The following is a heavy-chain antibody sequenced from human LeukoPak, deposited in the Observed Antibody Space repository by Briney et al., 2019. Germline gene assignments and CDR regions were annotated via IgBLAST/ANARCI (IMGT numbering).Heavy chain of an antibody. CDR1: GFTFSSYA. CDR2: ISGSGGST. V-gene: IGHV3-23*01. Sequence: GGSPRLSCAASGFTFSSYAMSWVRQAPGKGLEWVSAISGSGGSTYYADSVKGRFTISRDNSKNTLYLQMNSLRAEDTAVYYCAKVNLGSSWYLGAFDIWGQGTMVTVSS. D-gene: IGHD6-13*01. J-gene: IGHJ3*02. CDR3: AKVNLGSSWYLGAFDI.